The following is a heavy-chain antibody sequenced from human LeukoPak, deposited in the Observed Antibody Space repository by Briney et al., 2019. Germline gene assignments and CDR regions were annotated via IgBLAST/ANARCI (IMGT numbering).Heavy chain of an antibody. CDR3: AKDTQLAQWLMGY. CDR2: INHSGST. CDR1: GGSFSGYY. J-gene: IGHJ4*02. Sequence: PSETPSLTCAVYGGSFSGYYWSWIRQPPGKGLEWIGEINHSGSTNYNPSLKSRVTISVDTSKNRFSLKLSSVTAADTAVYYCAKDTQLAQWLMGYWGQGTVVTVTS. D-gene: IGHD6-19*01. V-gene: IGHV4-34*01.